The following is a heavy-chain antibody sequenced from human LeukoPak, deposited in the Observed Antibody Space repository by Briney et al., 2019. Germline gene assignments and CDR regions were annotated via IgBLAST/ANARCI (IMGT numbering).Heavy chain of an antibody. J-gene: IGHJ4*02. D-gene: IGHD6-13*01. CDR2: IYSGGTT. CDR1: GFTFSSYS. V-gene: IGHV3-66*01. CDR3: ARGASSREFDY. Sequence: GGSLRLSCAAPGFTFSSYSMNWVRQAPGKGLEWVSVIYSGGTTYYADSVKGRFTISKDNSKNTLYLQMNSLRAEDTAVYYCARGASSREFDYWGQGTLVTVSS.